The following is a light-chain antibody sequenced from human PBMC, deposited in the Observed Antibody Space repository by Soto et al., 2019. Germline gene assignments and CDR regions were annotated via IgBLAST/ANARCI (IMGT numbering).Light chain of an antibody. CDR2: DAS. CDR3: QQYNNWPPMA. V-gene: IGKV3-15*01. CDR1: QSVSSN. J-gene: IGKJ1*01. Sequence: EIVMTQSPATLSVSPGERATLSCRASQSVSSNLAWYQQKPGQAPRLLIYDASTRATGSPARFSGSGSATEFTLTISSLQSEDFAAYYCQQYNNWPPMAFGQGTKVEIK.